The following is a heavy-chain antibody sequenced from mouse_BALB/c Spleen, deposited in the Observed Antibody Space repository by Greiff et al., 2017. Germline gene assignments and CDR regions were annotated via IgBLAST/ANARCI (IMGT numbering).Heavy chain of an antibody. Sequence: EVKLMESGPSLVKPSQTLSLTCSVTGDSITSGYWNWIRKFPGNKLEYMGYISYSGSTYYNPSLKSRISITRDTSKNQYYLQLNSVTTEDTATYYCARYGDGNYRNYAMDYWGQGTSVTVSS. J-gene: IGHJ4*01. CDR1: GDSITSGY. CDR2: ISYSGST. V-gene: IGHV3-8*02. CDR3: ARYGDGNYRNYAMDY. D-gene: IGHD2-1*01.